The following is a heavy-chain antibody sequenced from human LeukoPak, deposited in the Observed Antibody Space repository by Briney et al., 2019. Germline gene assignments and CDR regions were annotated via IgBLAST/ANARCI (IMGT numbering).Heavy chain of an antibody. CDR2: ISSSGSTI. CDR3: ARGNYYYDSSGYYYNNCMDV. CDR1: GFTFSSYE. D-gene: IGHD3-22*01. Sequence: PGGSLRLSCAASGFTFSSYEMNWVRQAPGKGLEWVSYISSSGSTIYYAASVKGRFTISRDNAKSSLYLQMNSLRAEDTAVYYCARGNYYYDSSGYYYNNCMDVWGKGTTVTVSS. J-gene: IGHJ6*03. V-gene: IGHV3-48*03.